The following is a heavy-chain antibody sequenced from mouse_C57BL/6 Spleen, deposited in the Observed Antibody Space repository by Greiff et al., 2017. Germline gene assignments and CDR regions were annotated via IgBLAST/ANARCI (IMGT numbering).Heavy chain of an antibody. D-gene: IGHD2-1*01. J-gene: IGHJ2*01. Sequence: VQLQQSGPGLVKPSQSLSLTCSVTGYSITSGYYWNWIRQFPGNKLEWMGYISYDGSNNYNPSLKNRISITRDTSKNQFFLKLNSVTTEDTATYYCARAGDYGNYRGGDYWGQGTTLTVSS. CDR1: GYSITSGYY. CDR3: ARAGDYGNYRGGDY. CDR2: ISYDGSN. V-gene: IGHV3-6*01.